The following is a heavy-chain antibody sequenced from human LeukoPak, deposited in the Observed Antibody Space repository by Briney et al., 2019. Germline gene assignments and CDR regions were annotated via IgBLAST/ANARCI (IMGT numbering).Heavy chain of an antibody. Sequence: GGSLRLSCAASGFTFSSYSMNWVRQAPGKGLEWVSGIYTNGRDTRYADSVKGRFTISRDNSKNTLYLQMHSLRVEDTAVYYCAHLVWEYVGGLDVWGQGTTVTVSS. CDR2: IYTNGRDT. J-gene: IGHJ6*02. V-gene: IGHV3-23*05. D-gene: IGHD3/OR15-3a*01. CDR3: AHLVWEYVGGLDV. CDR1: GFTFSSYS.